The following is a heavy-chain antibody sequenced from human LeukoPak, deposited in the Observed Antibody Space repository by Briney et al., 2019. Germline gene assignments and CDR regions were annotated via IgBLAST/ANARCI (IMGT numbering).Heavy chain of an antibody. V-gene: IGHV4-61*02. D-gene: IGHD3-10*01. J-gene: IGHJ4*02. CDR3: AREVLWFGIDY. Sequence: SETLSLTCTVSGGSISSGSYYWSWIRQPAGKGLEWIGRIHTSGSTNYNPSLKSRVTISVDTSKNQFSLKLSSVTAADTAVYYCAREVLWFGIDYWGQGTLVTVSS. CDR1: GGSISSGSYY. CDR2: IHTSGST.